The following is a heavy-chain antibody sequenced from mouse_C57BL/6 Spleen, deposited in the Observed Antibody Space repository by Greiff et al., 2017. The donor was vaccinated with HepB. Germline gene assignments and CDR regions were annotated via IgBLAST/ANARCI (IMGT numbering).Heavy chain of an antibody. D-gene: IGHD1-1*01. Sequence: VQLQQSGPELVKPGDSVKMSCKASGYTFTDYNMHWVKQSHGESLEWIVDINPNNGGTSYNQKFKDKATMTVNKSSSTAYMELRYLTSEDPAVYYCARDAYYGSSWFAYWGQGTPVTVSA. CDR3: ARDAYYGSSWFAY. CDR1: GYTFTDYN. V-gene: IGHV1-22*01. J-gene: IGHJ3*01. CDR2: INPNNGGT.